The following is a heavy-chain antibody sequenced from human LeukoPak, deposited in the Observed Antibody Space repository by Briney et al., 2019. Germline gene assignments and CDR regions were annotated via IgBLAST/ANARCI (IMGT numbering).Heavy chain of an antibody. V-gene: IGHV3-53*01. D-gene: IGHD5-12*01. CDR1: GFTVSSNY. CDR3: ARGRSGYDSRYFDP. Sequence: GGSLRLSCAASGFTVSSNYMSWVRQAPGKGLEWVSTIYSGGSTYYADSVKGRFTVSRDNSRNTLYLRMNTLRAEDTAVYYCARGRSGYDSRYFDPWGQGTLVTVSS. J-gene: IGHJ5*02. CDR2: IYSGGST.